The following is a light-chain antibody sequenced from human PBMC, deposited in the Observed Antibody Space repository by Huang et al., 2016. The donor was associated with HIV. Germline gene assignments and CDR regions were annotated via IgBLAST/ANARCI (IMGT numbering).Light chain of an antibody. V-gene: IGKV1-8*01. Sequence: IRMTQSPSSLSASTGDRVTLTCRASQNVGTSLAWYQQRPGRAPVLLIYDASTLQRGRPSRFSGSGSRTVFTLTIGCLQVEDAATYYCQHADGLSPLTFGGGT. CDR1: QNVGTS. CDR2: DAS. J-gene: IGKJ4*01. CDR3: QHADGLSPLT.